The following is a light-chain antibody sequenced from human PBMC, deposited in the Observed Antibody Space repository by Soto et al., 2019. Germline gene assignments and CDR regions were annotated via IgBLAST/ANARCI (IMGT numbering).Light chain of an antibody. CDR3: QKYNSAPWT. J-gene: IGKJ1*01. CDR1: QGISNY. Sequence: DIQMTQSPSSLSTSVGDRVTITCRASQGISNYLAWYQQKPGKVPKLLICAASTLQSGVPSRFSGSGSGTDFTLTISSLQPEDVVTYYCQKYNSAPWTFGQGTKVDIK. V-gene: IGKV1-27*01. CDR2: AAS.